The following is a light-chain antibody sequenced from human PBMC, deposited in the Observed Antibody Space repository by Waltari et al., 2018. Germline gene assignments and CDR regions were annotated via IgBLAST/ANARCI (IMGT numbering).Light chain of an antibody. CDR1: SSDVGGSNY. CDR3: SSYTSSSTLVV. V-gene: IGLV2-14*01. J-gene: IGLJ2*01. Sequence: QSALTQPASVSGFPGRSITISCTGTSSDVGGSNYVPWYQQHPGKAPKLMIEEVSNRPSGVSNRFSGSKSGNTASLTISGLQAEDEADYYCSSYTSSSTLVVFGGGTKLTVL. CDR2: EVS.